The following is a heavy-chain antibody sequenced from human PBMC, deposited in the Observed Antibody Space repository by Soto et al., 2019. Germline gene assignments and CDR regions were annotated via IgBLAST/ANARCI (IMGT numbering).Heavy chain of an antibody. V-gene: IGHV3-66*01. J-gene: IGHJ4*02. Sequence: EVQLVESGGGLVQPGGSLRLSCAASGFTVSSNYMSWVRQAPGKGLEWVSVIYSGGSTYYADSVKGRFSISRDNTKNTLYLQMNSQRAEETAVYYCARDRGYSYDLDYSGQGTLVTVSA. CDR1: GFTVSSNY. D-gene: IGHD5-18*01. CDR3: ARDRGYSYDLDY. CDR2: IYSGGST.